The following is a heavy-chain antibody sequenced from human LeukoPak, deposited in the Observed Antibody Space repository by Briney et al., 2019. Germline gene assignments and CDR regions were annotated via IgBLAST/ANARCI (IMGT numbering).Heavy chain of an antibody. CDR3: AKADY. CDR2: ISYDGSNE. CDR1: GFTFSSYG. Sequence: GSLRLSCAASGFTFSSYGMHWVRQAPGKGLEWVAVISYDGSNEYYADSVKGRFTISRDNSKNTLYLQMNSLRAEDTAVYYCAKADYWGQGTPVTVSS. J-gene: IGHJ4*02. V-gene: IGHV3-30*18.